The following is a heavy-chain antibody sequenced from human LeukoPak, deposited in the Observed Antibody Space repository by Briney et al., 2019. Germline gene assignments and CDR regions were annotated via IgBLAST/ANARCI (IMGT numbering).Heavy chain of an antibody. V-gene: IGHV3-33*06. J-gene: IGHJ4*02. CDR2: IWYDGSNK. CDR3: AKGRSGSYPLFDY. D-gene: IGHD1-26*01. CDR1: GFTFSSYG. Sequence: GGSLRLSCAASGFTFSSYGMHWVRQAPGKGLEWVAVIWYDGSNKYYADSVKGRFTISRDNSRNTLYLQMISLRAEDTAVYYCAKGRSGSYPLFDYWGQGTLVTVSS.